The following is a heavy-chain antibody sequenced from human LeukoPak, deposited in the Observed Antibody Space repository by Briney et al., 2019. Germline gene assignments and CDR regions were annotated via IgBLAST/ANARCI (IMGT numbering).Heavy chain of an antibody. D-gene: IGHD6-19*01. V-gene: IGHV1-2*04. CDR3: ARVSRSGWYDFDY. CDR1: GYTFTGYY. CDR2: INPNSGGT. J-gene: IGHJ4*02. Sequence: GASVKVSCKASGYTFTGYYMHWVRQAPGQGLEWMGWINPNSGGTNYAQKFQGWVTMTRDTSISTAYMELSRLRSDDTAVYYCARVSRSGWYDFDYWGQGTLVTVSS.